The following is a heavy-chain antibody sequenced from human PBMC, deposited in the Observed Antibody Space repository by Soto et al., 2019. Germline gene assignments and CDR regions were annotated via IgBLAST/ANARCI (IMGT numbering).Heavy chain of an antibody. D-gene: IGHD2-2*01. CDR2: IYYSGST. CDR3: ARATYQLLSGNWFDP. CDR1: GASISRGAYY. J-gene: IGHJ5*02. Sequence: SETLSLTCSVSGASISRGAYYWSWIRQHPGKGLEWIGYIYYSGSTYYNPSLKSRVTISVDTSKNQFSLKLSSVTAADTAVYYCARATYQLLSGNWFDPWGQGTLVTVSS. V-gene: IGHV4-31*03.